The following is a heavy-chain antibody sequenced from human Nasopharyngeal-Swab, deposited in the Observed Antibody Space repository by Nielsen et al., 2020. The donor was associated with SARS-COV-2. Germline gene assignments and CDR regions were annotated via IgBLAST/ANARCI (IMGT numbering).Heavy chain of an antibody. V-gene: IGHV4-30-4*08. CDR1: GGSISSGDYY. D-gene: IGHD6-19*01. CDR2: IYYSGST. J-gene: IGHJ5*02. CDR3: ARVGVAVAGAYNWFDP. Sequence: SETLSLTCTVSGGSISSGDYYWSWIRQPPGKGLEWIGYIYYSGSTYYNPSLKSRVTISVDTSKNQFSLKLSSVTAADTAVYYCARVGVAVAGAYNWFDPWGQGTLVTVSS.